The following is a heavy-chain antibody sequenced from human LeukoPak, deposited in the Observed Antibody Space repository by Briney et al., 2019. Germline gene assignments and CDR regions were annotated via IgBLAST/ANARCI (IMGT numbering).Heavy chain of an antibody. CDR2: ISAYNGNT. J-gene: IGHJ4*02. Sequence: RASVTVSCKASGYTFTSYGISWVRQAPGQGLEWMGWISAYNGNTNYAQKLQGRVTMTTDTSTSTAYMELRSLRSDDTAVYYCARVVVVAATPGFDYWGQGTLVTVSS. CDR1: GYTFTSYG. CDR3: ARVVVVAATPGFDY. D-gene: IGHD2-15*01. V-gene: IGHV1-18*01.